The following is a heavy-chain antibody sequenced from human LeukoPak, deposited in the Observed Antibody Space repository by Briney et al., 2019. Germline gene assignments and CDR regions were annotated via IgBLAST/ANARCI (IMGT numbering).Heavy chain of an antibody. CDR1: GFTFDDYA. V-gene: IGHV3-9*01. Sequence: PGGSLRLSCAASGFTFDDYAMHWVRQAPGRGLEWVSGISWNSGSIGYADSVKGRFTISRDNAKNSLYLQMNSLRADDTGVYYCARDKSNKGHDCWGQGTLVTVSS. CDR3: ARDKSNKGHDC. J-gene: IGHJ4*02. CDR2: ISWNSGSI.